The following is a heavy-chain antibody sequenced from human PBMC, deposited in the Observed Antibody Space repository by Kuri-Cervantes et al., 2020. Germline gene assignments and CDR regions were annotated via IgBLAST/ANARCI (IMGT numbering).Heavy chain of an antibody. CDR2: ISGSGGST. Sequence: ETLSLTCAASGFTFSSYAMSWVRQAPGKGLEWVSAISGSGGSTYYADSVKGRFTISRDNSKNTLYLQVNSLRAEDTAVYYCARDIPPTGGNIFQWVYYGMDVWGQGTTVTVSS. J-gene: IGHJ6*02. CDR3: ARDIPPTGGNIFQWVYYGMDV. D-gene: IGHD2-15*01. CDR1: GFTFSSYA. V-gene: IGHV3-23*01.